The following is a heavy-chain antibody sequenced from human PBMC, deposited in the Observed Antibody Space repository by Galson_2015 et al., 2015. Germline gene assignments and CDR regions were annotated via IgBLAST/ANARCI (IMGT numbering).Heavy chain of an antibody. V-gene: IGHV3-23*01. D-gene: IGHD2-15*01. Sequence: SLRLSCAASGFTFNSYGMNWVRQAPGKGLEWVSGISGSGGGTYYADSVKGRFTISRDNSKNTLYLQMNSLRAGDTAVYYCAKSVLGCSSGSCYYFDYWGQGTLVTVSS. CDR2: ISGSGGGT. CDR3: AKSVLGCSSGSCYYFDY. CDR1: GFTFNSYG. J-gene: IGHJ4*02.